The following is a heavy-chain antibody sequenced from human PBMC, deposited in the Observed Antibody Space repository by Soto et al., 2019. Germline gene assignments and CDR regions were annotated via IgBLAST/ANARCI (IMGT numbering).Heavy chain of an antibody. J-gene: IGHJ6*02. CDR1: GYSFTSYW. Sequence: HGESLKISCKGSGYSFTSYWISWVRQMPGKGLEWMGRIDPSDSYTNYSPSFQGHVTISADKSISTAYLQWSSLKASDTAMYYCARRIVATTSGYGMDVWGQGTTVTVSS. V-gene: IGHV5-10-1*01. CDR3: ARRIVATTSGYGMDV. CDR2: IDPSDSYT. D-gene: IGHD5-12*01.